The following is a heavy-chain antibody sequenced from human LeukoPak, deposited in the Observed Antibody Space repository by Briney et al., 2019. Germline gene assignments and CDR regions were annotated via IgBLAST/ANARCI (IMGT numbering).Heavy chain of an antibody. Sequence: SVKVSCKASGGTFSSYAISWVRQAPGQRLEWMGGIIPIFGTANYAQKFQGRVTITTDESTSTAYMELSSLRSEDTAVYYCARGGPYSSGWYFWFDPWGQGTLVTVSS. CDR2: IIPIFGTA. CDR3: ARGGPYSSGWYFWFDP. J-gene: IGHJ5*02. CDR1: GGTFSSYA. D-gene: IGHD6-19*01. V-gene: IGHV1-69*05.